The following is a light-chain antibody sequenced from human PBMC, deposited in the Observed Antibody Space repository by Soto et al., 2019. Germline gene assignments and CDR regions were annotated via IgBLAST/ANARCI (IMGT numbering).Light chain of an antibody. V-gene: IGKV3-15*01. CDR1: QSVSSS. J-gene: IGKJ4*01. Sequence: EIVMTQSPATLSVSPGDRATLSCRASQSVSSSLAWYQQIPGQAPRLLIYDASTRATGIPARFGGSGSGTEFPLTISGLQSEDFAVYYCQQYNNCPPLTFGGGTKVELK. CDR3: QQYNNCPPLT. CDR2: DAS.